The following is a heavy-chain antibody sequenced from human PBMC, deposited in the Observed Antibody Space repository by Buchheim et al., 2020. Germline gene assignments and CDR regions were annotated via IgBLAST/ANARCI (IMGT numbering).Heavy chain of an antibody. J-gene: IGHJ4*02. CDR1: GGTFCSYA. D-gene: IGHD6-6*01. V-gene: IGHV1-69*01. Sequence: QVQLVQSGAEVTKPGSSVKVSCKASGGTFCSYAISWVRQAPGQGLDWLGGIIPIFGTAHYAKKFQGRVTITAGESTTTAYMELRSLRSEDTAVYYCARGDATGAIIAARQYFDYWGQGTL. CDR2: IIPIFGTA. CDR3: ARGDATGAIIAARQYFDY.